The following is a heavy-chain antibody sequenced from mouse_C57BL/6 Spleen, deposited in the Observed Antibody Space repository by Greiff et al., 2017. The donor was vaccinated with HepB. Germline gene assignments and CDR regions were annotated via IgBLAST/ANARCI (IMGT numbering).Heavy chain of an antibody. Sequence: EVQLKESGPGLVKPSQSLSLTCSVTGYSITSGYYWNWIRQFPGNKLEWMGYISYDGSNNYNPSLKNRISITRDTSKNQFFLKLNSVTTEDTATYYCAPNYYGSRDWYFDVWGTGTTVTVSS. CDR3: APNYYGSRDWYFDV. V-gene: IGHV3-6*01. CDR1: GYSITSGYY. J-gene: IGHJ1*03. CDR2: ISYDGSN. D-gene: IGHD1-1*01.